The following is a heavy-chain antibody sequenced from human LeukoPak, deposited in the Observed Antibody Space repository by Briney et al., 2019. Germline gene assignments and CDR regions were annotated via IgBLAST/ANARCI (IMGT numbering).Heavy chain of an antibody. J-gene: IGHJ4*02. D-gene: IGHD3/OR15-3a*01. CDR1: GFTFSNYG. CDR2: IYYSGNT. Sequence: PGGSLRLSCAASGFTFSNYGMSWVRQAPGKGLEWIGRIYYSGNTYYNASLKSQVSISIDTSKNQFSLMLTSVTAADTAVYYCARQTGSGLFILPGGRGTLVTVSS. CDR3: ARQTGSGLFILP. V-gene: IGHV4-59*05.